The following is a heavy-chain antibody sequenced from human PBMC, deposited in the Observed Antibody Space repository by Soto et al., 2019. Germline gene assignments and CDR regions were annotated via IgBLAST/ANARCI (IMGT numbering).Heavy chain of an antibody. V-gene: IGHV1-69*13. J-gene: IGHJ4*02. D-gene: IGHD5-12*01. CDR2: IVPIVDTA. CDR1: GGTFSSYA. Sequence: GASVKVSCKTSGGTFSSYAISWVRQAPGQGLEWMGGIVPIVDTATYAQKFQGRVTITADESTSTAYMELSSLRSEDTAVYYCASLLRGYSGTGDYWGQGTLVTVSS. CDR3: ASLLRGYSGTGDY.